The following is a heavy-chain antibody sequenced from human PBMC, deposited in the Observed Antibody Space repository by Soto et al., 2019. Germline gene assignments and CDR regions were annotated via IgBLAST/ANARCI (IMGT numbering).Heavy chain of an antibody. D-gene: IGHD3-10*01. CDR1: GFTFSSYS. V-gene: IGHV3-21*05. J-gene: IGHJ6*02. CDR2: ISSSSYI. Sequence: GGSLRLSCAASGFTFSSYSMNWVRQAPGKGLEWVSYISSSSYIYYADSVKGRFTISRDNAKNSLYLQMNSLRAEDTAVYYCARPGITVYYYYGMDVWGQGTTVTVSS. CDR3: ARPGITVYYYYGMDV.